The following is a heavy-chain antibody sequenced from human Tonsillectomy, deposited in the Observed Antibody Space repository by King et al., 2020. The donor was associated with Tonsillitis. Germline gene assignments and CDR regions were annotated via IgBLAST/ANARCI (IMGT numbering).Heavy chain of an antibody. CDR2: MNPNSANT. CDR1: GYTFTNYD. D-gene: IGHD3-10*01. Sequence: QLVQSGAEVKKPGASVKVSCKASGYTFTNYDINWVRQATGQGLEWMGWMNPNSANTGYAQKLQGRVTMTRNTSISTAYMELSSLRSEDTAVYYCARGRYGSGSYSFRGAFDIWGQGTMVTVSS. CDR3: ARGRYGSGSYSFRGAFDI. V-gene: IGHV1-8*01. J-gene: IGHJ3*02.